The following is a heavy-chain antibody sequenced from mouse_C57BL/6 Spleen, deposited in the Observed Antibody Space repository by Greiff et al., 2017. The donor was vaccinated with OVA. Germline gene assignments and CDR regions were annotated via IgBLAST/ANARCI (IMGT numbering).Heavy chain of an antibody. CDR3: ARDDGYFYYFDY. V-gene: IGHV1-76*01. CDR1: GYTFTDYY. CDR2: IYPGSGNT. D-gene: IGHD2-3*01. Sequence: QVQLQQSGAELVRPGASVKLSCKASGYTFTDYYINWVKQRPGQGLEWIARIYPGSGNTYYNEKFKGKATLTAEKSSSTAYMQLSSLTSEDSAVYFCARDDGYFYYFDYWGQGTTLTVSS. J-gene: IGHJ2*01.